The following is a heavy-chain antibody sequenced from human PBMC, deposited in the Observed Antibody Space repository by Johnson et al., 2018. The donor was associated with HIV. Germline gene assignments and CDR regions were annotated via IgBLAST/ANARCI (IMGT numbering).Heavy chain of an antibody. D-gene: IGHD6-25*01. V-gene: IGHV3-30-3*01. J-gene: IGHJ3*02. CDR2: ISDDGTNK. Sequence: QVHLVESGGGVVQPRRSLTLSCIGSGFTFSDYAIHWVRQAPGKGLEWVAVISDDGTNKYYADSVEGRFTISRDSAKNSLYLQMNSLRAEDTAVYYCARAKQRADAFDIWGQGTMVTVSS. CDR3: ARAKQRADAFDI. CDR1: GFTFSDYA.